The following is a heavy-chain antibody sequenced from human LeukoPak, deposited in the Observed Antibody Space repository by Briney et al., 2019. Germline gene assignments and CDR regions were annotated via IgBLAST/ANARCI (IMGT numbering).Heavy chain of an antibody. V-gene: IGHV3-21*01. D-gene: IGHD6-6*01. Sequence: GGSLRLSCAASGFTFSSYSMNWVRQAPGKGLEWVSSISSSSSYIYYADSVKGRFTISRDNAKNSLYLQMNCLRAEDTAVYYCARDGGEAARPFPGCYYYYMDVWGKGTTVTVSS. CDR2: ISSSSSYI. CDR1: GFTFSSYS. CDR3: ARDGGEAARPFPGCYYYYMDV. J-gene: IGHJ6*03.